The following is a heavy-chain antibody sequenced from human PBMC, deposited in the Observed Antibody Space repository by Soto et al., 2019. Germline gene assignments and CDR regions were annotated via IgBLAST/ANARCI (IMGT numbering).Heavy chain of an antibody. CDR2: VYYSGGT. CDR1: GGSISNGGYY. CDR3: ARGGAPMIVLFDS. Sequence: SQTLSLTCTVSGGSISNGGYYWGWIRQHPGKGLEWIGCVYYSGGTYYNSSLKSRVTISIDTSKNQFSLKLSSVTDANTDLYYCARGGAPMIVLFDSWGQGTLVTVSS. D-gene: IGHD3-22*01. V-gene: IGHV4-31*03. J-gene: IGHJ4*02.